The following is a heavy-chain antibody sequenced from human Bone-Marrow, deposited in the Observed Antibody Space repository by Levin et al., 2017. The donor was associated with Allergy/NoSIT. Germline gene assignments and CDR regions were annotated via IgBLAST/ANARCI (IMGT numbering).Heavy chain of an antibody. V-gene: IGHV3-23*01. J-gene: IGHJ4*01. CDR3: AKDMNDFGGVIVQYMYFDS. D-gene: IGHD3-16*02. CDR2: ISGGGSIT. CDR1: GFTFGKYA. Sequence: LSLTCEASGFTFGKYALSWVRQGPGKGLDWVSTISGGGSITYYAESVKGRFTISRDNSKNTLFLQMRSLRAEDTALYYCAKDMNDFGGVIVQYMYFDSWGRGTQVTVSS.